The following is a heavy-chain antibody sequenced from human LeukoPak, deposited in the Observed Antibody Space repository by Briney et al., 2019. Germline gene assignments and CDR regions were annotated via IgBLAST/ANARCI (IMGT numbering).Heavy chain of an antibody. J-gene: IGHJ6*03. CDR3: ARGSIAAAGSSKGYMDV. CDR1: GFTFINYA. D-gene: IGHD6-13*01. CDR2: ISYDGRDK. V-gene: IGHV3-30*04. Sequence: GGSLRLSCVASGFTFINYALHWVRQAPGKGLEWVAFISYDGRDKNYADSVKGRFTISRDNSKNTLSLQMNSLRVEDTAVYYCARGSIAAAGSSKGYMDVWGKGTTVTVSS.